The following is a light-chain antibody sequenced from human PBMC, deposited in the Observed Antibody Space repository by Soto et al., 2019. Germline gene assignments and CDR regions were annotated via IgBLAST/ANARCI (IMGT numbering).Light chain of an antibody. J-gene: IGLJ1*01. CDR2: DVS. CDR1: SSEVGGYNY. V-gene: IGLV2-14*01. CDR3: SSYTSSSTLEV. Sequence: LTQPAPASGSPGQSITLSCTGTSSEVGGYNYVSWYQQHPGKAPKLMIYDVSDRPSGVSNRFSGSKSGNTASLTISGLQAEDEADYYCSSYTSSSTLEVFGTGTKVTVL.